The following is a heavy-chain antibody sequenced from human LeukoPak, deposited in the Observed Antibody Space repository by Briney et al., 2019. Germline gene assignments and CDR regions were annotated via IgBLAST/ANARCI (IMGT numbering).Heavy chain of an antibody. J-gene: IGHJ4*02. CDR2: INHSGST. Sequence: PSETLSLTCAVYGGSFSGYYWSWIRQPPGKGLEWIGEINHSGSTNYKPSLKSRVTLSVDTSKNQFSLKLSSVTAADTGVYYCARGPTGATRFDYWGQGTLVTVSS. V-gene: IGHV4-34*01. CDR1: GGSFSGYY. D-gene: IGHD1-26*01. CDR3: ARGPTGATRFDY.